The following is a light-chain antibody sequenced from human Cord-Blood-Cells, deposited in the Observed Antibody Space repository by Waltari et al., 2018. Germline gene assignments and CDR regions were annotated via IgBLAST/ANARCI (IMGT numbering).Light chain of an antibody. CDR2: GAS. V-gene: IGKV3-20*01. Sequence: EIVLTQSPGPLSLSPGERATLSCRASQSVSSSYLAWYQQKPGQAPRLLIYGASSRATGIPDRFSGSGSETDFTLTISRLEPEDFAVYYCQQYGSSPLTFGGGTKVEIK. CDR1: QSVSSSY. J-gene: IGKJ4*01. CDR3: QQYGSSPLT.